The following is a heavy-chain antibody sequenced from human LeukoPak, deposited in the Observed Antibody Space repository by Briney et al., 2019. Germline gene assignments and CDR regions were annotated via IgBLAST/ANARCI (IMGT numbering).Heavy chain of an antibody. CDR3: APKVVGSTPFDY. CDR2: IKEDGSEK. CDR1: GFTFSSYW. J-gene: IGHJ4*02. V-gene: IGHV3-7*03. D-gene: IGHD2-15*01. Sequence: GGSLRLSCAASGFTFSSYWMSWVRQAPGKGLEWVANIKEDGSEKYYVDFVKGRFTISRDNSKNTLYLQMNRLRAEDTAVYYCAPKVVGSTPFDYWGQGTLVTVSS.